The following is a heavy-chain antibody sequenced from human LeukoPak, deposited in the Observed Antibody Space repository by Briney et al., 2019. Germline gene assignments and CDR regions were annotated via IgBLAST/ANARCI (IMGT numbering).Heavy chain of an antibody. J-gene: IGHJ4*02. V-gene: IGHV1-2*02. CDR1: GYTFTAYY. Sequence: ASVKVSCKASGYTFTAYYMHWVRQAPGQGLEWMGWINANSGGTDYAQKFQGRVTMTRDTSTSTAYMDLSSLRSDDTAVYYCARDCGYDSQRMNYFDYWGQGTPVTVSS. CDR2: INANSGGT. D-gene: IGHD5-12*01. CDR3: ARDCGYDSQRMNYFDY.